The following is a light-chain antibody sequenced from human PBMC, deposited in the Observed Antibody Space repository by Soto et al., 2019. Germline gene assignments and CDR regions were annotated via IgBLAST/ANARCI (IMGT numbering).Light chain of an antibody. Sequence: VLTQPPSASGSPGQSVTISCTGTSSDVGGYNYVSWYQQHPGKAPKLMIYEVSKRPSGVPDRFSGSKSGNTASLTVSGLQAEDEADYYCSSYAGSNNWVFGGGTKLTVL. CDR1: SSDVGGYNY. V-gene: IGLV2-8*01. J-gene: IGLJ3*02. CDR2: EVS. CDR3: SSYAGSNNWV.